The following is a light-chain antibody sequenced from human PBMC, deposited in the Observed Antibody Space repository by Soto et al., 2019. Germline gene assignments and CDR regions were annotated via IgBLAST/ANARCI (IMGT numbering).Light chain of an antibody. CDR3: QQLNSYPFT. CDR2: AAS. J-gene: IGKJ4*01. Sequence: DIQLTQSPSFLSASVGDRVTITFLASQGISSYLAWYQQKPGKAPKLLIYAASTLQSGVPSRFSGSGSGTEFTLTISSLQPEDFATYYCQQLNSYPFTFGGGTKVDIK. V-gene: IGKV1-9*01. CDR1: QGISSY.